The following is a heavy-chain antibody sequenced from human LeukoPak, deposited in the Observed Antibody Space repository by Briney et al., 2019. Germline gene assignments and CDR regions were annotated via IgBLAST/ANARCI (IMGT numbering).Heavy chain of an antibody. Sequence: PSETLSLTCTVSGGSISGYYWSWIRQPPGKGLEWVSGINWSGGRTGYADSVKGRLTISRDNAKNSLFLQMNSLRAEDTALYYCARDGGLYGMDVWGQGTTVTVSS. J-gene: IGHJ6*02. D-gene: IGHD3-16*01. CDR1: GGSISGYY. V-gene: IGHV3-20*04. CDR2: INWSGGRT. CDR3: ARDGGLYGMDV.